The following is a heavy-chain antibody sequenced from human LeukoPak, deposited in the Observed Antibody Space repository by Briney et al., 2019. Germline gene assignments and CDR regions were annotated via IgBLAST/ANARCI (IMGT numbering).Heavy chain of an antibody. D-gene: IGHD3-16*02. CDR3: ARLSGSYGMDV. Sequence: ASVKVSCKASGYTFTGYYMHWVRQAPGQGLEWMGWINSNSGGTNYAQKFQGRVTMTRDTSISTAYMELSRLRSDDTAVYYCARLSGSYGMDVWGQGTTVTVSS. CDR2: INSNSGGT. J-gene: IGHJ6*02. CDR1: GYTFTGYY. V-gene: IGHV1-2*02.